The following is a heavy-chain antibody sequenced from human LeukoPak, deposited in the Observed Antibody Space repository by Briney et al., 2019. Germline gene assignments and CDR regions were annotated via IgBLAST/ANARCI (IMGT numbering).Heavy chain of an antibody. D-gene: IGHD3-16*01. CDR1: GFTSSSYE. V-gene: IGHV3-48*03. Sequence: GGSLRLSCAASGFTSSSYEMNWVRQAPGKGLEWVSYISSSGSTIYYADSVKGRFTISRDNAKNSLYLQMNSLRAEDTAVYYCARSNYDYVWGTYYFDYWGQGTLVTVSS. CDR2: ISSSGSTI. J-gene: IGHJ4*02. CDR3: ARSNYDYVWGTYYFDY.